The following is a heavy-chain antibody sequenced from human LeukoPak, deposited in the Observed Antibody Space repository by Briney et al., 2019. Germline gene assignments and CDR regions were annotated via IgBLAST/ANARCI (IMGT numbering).Heavy chain of an antibody. CDR3: TRTGVDSSAYSAFDM. CDR1: GYSISSGYF. J-gene: IGHJ3*02. D-gene: IGHD3-22*01. CDR2: IYHSGST. V-gene: IGHV4-38-2*02. Sequence: SETLSLTCTVSGYSISSGYFWGWIRQPPGKGLEWIGSIYHSGSTYYNASLKSRVSISVDTSNNQFSLKLSSVTAADTAVYFCTRTGVDSSAYSAFDMWGQGTMVTVSS.